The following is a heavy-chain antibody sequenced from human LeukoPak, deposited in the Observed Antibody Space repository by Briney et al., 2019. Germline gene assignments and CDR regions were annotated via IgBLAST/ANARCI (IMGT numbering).Heavy chain of an antibody. CDR3: ARAPEGGYCSSTSCYPSPFDY. J-gene: IGHJ4*02. V-gene: IGHV4-4*07. Sequence: PSETLSLTCTVSGGSISSYYWSWIRQPAGKGLEWIGRIYTSGSTNYNPSLKSRVTMSVDTSKNQFSLKLSSVTAADTAVYYCARAPEGGYCSSTSCYPSPFDYWGQGTLVTVSS. D-gene: IGHD2-2*01. CDR2: IYTSGST. CDR1: GGSISSYY.